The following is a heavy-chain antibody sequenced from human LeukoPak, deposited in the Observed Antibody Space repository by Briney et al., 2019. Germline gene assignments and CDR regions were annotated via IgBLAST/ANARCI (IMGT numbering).Heavy chain of an antibody. CDR3: ARGRLCGGDCWDDAFDI. D-gene: IGHD2-21*02. V-gene: IGHV1-69*04. J-gene: IGHJ3*02. Sequence: SVTVSCKASGGTFSSYAISWVRQAPGQGLEWMGRIIPILGIANYAQKFQGRVTITADKSTSTAYMELSSLRSEDTAVYYCARGRLCGGDCWDDAFDIWGQGTMVTVSS. CDR2: IIPILGIA. CDR1: GGTFSSYA.